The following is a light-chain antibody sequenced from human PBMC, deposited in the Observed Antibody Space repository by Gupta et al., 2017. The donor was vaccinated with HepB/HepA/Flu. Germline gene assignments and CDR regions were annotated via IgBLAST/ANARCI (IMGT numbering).Light chain of an antibody. CDR2: LGS. V-gene: IGKV2-28*01. J-gene: IGKJ4*01. CDR3: MQARQTPLT. CDR1: QSLLYSNGYNY. Sequence: DIVLTQSPLSLPVTPGEPASISCRSSQSLLYSNGYNYLDWYLQKTGQSPQLLIYLGSNRASGVPDIFSGSGSGTYFTLKISRVEAEYVGVYYCMQARQTPLTFGGGTKVEIK.